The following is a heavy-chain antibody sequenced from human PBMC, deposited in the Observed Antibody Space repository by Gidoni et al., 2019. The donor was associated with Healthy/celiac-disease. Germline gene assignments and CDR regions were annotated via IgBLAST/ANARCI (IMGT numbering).Heavy chain of an antibody. D-gene: IGHD4-17*01. CDR3: ARDVGATVTGHFDY. CDR1: GFTFADYG. Sequence: EVQLVESGGGVVRPGGSLRLSCAASGFTFADYGMSWVRQAPGKGLEWVSGIKWNGGSTGYADSVKGRFTISRDNAKNSLYLQMNSLRAEDTALYYCARDVGATVTGHFDYWGQGTLVTVSS. CDR2: IKWNGGST. V-gene: IGHV3-20*04. J-gene: IGHJ4*02.